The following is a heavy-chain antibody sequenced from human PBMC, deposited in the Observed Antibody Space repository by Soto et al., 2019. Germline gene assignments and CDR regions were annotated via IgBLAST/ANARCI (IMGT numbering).Heavy chain of an antibody. CDR1: GGSISSGDYY. D-gene: IGHD6-13*01. J-gene: IGHJ4*02. V-gene: IGHV4-31*03. CDR2: IYYSGSS. Sequence: SETLSLTCTVSGGSISSGDYYWSWIRQVPGKGLEWIGYIYYSGSSYYNPSLKSRVAMSVDTAKNQFSLKLSSVTAADTAIYYCERERRIAAAGRFEYWGQGTLVSVS. CDR3: ERERRIAAAGRFEY.